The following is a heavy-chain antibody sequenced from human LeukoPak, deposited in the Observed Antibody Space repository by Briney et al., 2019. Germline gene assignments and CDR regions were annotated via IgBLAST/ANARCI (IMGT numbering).Heavy chain of an antibody. J-gene: IGHJ3*02. V-gene: IGHV4-34*01. D-gene: IGHD5-24*01. CDR1: GGSFSGYY. CDR3: ARSIRGGYKLNAFDI. CDR2: INHSGST. Sequence: SETLSLTCAVYGGSFSGYYWSWIRQPPGKGLEWIGEINHSGSTNYNPSLKSRVTISVDTSKNQFSLKLSSVTAADTAVYYCARSIRGGYKLNAFDIWGQGTMVTVSS.